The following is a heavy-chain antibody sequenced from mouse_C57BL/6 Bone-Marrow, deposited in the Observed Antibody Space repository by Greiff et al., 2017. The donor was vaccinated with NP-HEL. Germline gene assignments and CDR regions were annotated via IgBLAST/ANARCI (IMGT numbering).Heavy chain of an antibody. Sequence: QVQLQQSGAELMKPGASVKLSCKATGYTFTGYWIEWVKQRPGHGLEWIGEILPGSGSTNYNEKFKGKATFTADTSSNTAYMQLGSQTTEDSAIYYCTRKNYYGGSYWYFDVWGTGTTVTVAS. CDR3: TRKNYYGGSYWYFDV. CDR1: GYTFTGYW. V-gene: IGHV1-9*01. J-gene: IGHJ1*03. D-gene: IGHD1-1*01. CDR2: ILPGSGST.